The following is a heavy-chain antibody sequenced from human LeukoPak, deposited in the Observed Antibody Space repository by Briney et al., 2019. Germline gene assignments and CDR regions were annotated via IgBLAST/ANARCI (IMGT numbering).Heavy chain of an antibody. CDR3: AIKDYYDSSGIDY. V-gene: IGHV1-46*01. J-gene: IGHJ4*02. Sequence: GASAKVSCKASGYTFTSYYMHWVRQAPGQGLEWMGIINPSGGSTSYAQKFQGRVTMTRDMSTSTVYMELSRLRSDDTAVYYCAIKDYYDSSGIDYWGQGTLVTVSS. CDR2: INPSGGST. CDR1: GYTFTSYY. D-gene: IGHD3-22*01.